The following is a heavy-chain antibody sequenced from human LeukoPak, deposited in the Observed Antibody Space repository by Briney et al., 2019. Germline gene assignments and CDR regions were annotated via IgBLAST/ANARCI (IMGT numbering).Heavy chain of an antibody. CDR3: ARTGIQWLVENWFDP. D-gene: IGHD6-19*01. CDR2: INPNSGGT. J-gene: IGHJ5*02. CDR1: GYTFTGYY. Sequence: ASVKVSCKSSGYTFTGYYMHWVRQAPGQGLGWVGWINPNSGGTNYAQKFQGRVTMTRDTSISTAYMELSRLRSDDTAVYYCARTGIQWLVENWFDPWGQGTLVTVSS. V-gene: IGHV1-2*02.